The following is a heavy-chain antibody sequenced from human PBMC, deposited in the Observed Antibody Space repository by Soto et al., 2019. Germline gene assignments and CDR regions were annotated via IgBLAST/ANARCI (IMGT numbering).Heavy chain of an antibody. CDR3: VRDWGFWSCPYCMDV. CDR1: GYTFTGYN. Sequence: QVQLVQSGAEVRKPGASVKVSCKASGYTFTGYNMHWVRQAPGQGLEWMGIINPSGPSTNYAQKSQGRDTLTRDTYTSTVYMEVSSLRSEDTAVYYCVRDWGFWSCPYCMDVWGQGTTVTVSS. CDR2: INPSGPST. V-gene: IGHV1-46*01. D-gene: IGHD3-3*01. J-gene: IGHJ6*02.